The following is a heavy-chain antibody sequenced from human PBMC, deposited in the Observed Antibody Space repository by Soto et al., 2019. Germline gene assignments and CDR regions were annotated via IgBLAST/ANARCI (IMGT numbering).Heavy chain of an antibody. CDR2: VYYSGST. J-gene: IGHJ4*02. Sequence: PSETLSLTCTVSGGSINSYYWSWIRQPPGKGLEWIGYVYYSGSTNYNPSLKSRVTISVDTSKNQSSLKLNSVTAADTAVYYCARASMTTVTVDFWGKGTLVTVSS. CDR3: ARASMTTVTVDF. CDR1: GGSINSYY. D-gene: IGHD4-4*01. V-gene: IGHV4-59*01.